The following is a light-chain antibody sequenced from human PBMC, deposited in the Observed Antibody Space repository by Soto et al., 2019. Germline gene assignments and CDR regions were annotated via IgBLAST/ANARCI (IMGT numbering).Light chain of an antibody. J-gene: IGLJ2*01. CDR1: SRDVGGYNY. V-gene: IGLV2-11*01. CDR3: CSYAGSYSWV. Sequence: QPVLTQPRSVSGTPGQSVTISCTGTSRDVGGYNYVSWYQQHPGKAPKLIISDVNKWASGVPDRFSGSKSGSTASLTISGLQAEDESDYYCCSYAGSYSWVFGGGTKLTVL. CDR2: DVN.